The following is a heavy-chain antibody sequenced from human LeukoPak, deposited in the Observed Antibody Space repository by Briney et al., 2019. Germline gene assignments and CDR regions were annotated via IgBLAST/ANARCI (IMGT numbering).Heavy chain of an antibody. CDR3: ARGRSFDY. CDR1: GLTFGTFA. J-gene: IGHJ4*02. D-gene: IGHD1-14*01. V-gene: IGHV3-64*01. Sequence: GGSLRLSCAASGLTFGTFAMNWVRQAPGKGLEYVSGITSNGIYTYYAKSVEGRFTISRDNSKNTVYLQMGSLRVEDMGVYYCARGRSFDYWGQGTLVTVSS. CDR2: ITSNGIYT.